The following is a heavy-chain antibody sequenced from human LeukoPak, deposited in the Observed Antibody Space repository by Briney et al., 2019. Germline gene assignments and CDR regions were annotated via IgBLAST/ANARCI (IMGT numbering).Heavy chain of an antibody. J-gene: IGHJ4*02. D-gene: IGHD3-3*01. CDR1: GGSISSSNW. CDR3: ARHGPGSGYYQPPDF. Sequence: SETLSLTCAVSGGSISSSNWWSWVRQPPGKGLEWIGEIYHSGSTNYNPSLKSRVTISVDKSKNQFSLKLSPVTAADTAVYYCARHGPGSGYYQPPDFWGRGTLVTVSS. CDR2: IYHSGST. V-gene: IGHV4-4*02.